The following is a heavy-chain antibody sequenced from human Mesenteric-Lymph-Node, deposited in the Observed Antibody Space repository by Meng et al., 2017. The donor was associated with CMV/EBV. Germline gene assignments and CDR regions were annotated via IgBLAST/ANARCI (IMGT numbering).Heavy chain of an antibody. CDR3: GMAPIKGWGYDY. V-gene: IGHV4-34*01. Sequence: SETLSLTCAVYGGSFSGYYWSWIRQPPGKGLEWIGEINHSGSTNYNPSLKSRVTISVDTSKNQFSLKLSSVTAADTAVYYCGMAPIKGWGYDYWGQGTLVTVSS. J-gene: IGHJ4*02. D-gene: IGHD5-24*01. CDR2: INHSGST. CDR1: GGSFSGYY.